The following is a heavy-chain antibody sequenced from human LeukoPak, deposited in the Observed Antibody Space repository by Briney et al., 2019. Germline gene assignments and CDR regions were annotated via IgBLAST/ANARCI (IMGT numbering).Heavy chain of an antibody. D-gene: IGHD3-22*01. V-gene: IGHV5-51*01. Sequence: KSGESLKISCKGSGYSFTSYWIGWVRQMPGKGLEWMGIIYPGDSDTRYSPSFQGQVTISADKSISTAYLQWSSLKASDTAMYYCASQYYYDSSGTPSHDAFDICGQGTMVSVSS. CDR2: IYPGDSDT. CDR1: GYSFTSYW. J-gene: IGHJ3*02. CDR3: ASQYYYDSSGTPSHDAFDI.